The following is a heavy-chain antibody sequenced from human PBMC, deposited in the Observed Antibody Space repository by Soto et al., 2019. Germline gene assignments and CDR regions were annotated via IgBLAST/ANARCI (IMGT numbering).Heavy chain of an antibody. CDR3: ARVKTGDRGDIRTDAFDI. J-gene: IGHJ3*02. D-gene: IGHD7-27*01. CDR1: GYTFTGYY. CDR2: INPNSGGT. V-gene: IGHV1-2*04. Sequence: ASVKVSCKASGYTFTGYYMHWVRQAPGQGLEWMGWINPNSGGTNYAQKFQGWVTMTRDTSISTAYMELSRLRSDDTAVYYCARVKTGDRGDIRTDAFDIWGQGTMVTVSS.